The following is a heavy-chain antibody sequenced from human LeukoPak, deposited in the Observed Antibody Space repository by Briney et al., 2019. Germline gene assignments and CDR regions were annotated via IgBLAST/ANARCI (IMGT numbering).Heavy chain of an antibody. J-gene: IGHJ4*02. Sequence: SETLSLTCAVYGGSFSGYYWSWIRQPPGKGLEWIGSIYYSGSTYYNPSLKSRVTISVDTSKNQFSLKLNSVTATDTAVYYCARHYGPWGQGTLVTVSS. CDR1: GGSFSGYY. CDR3: ARHYGP. CDR2: IYYSGST. V-gene: IGHV4-34*01. D-gene: IGHD3-16*01.